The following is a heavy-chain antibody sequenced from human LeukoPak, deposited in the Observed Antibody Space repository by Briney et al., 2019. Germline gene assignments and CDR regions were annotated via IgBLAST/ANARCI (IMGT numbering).Heavy chain of an antibody. CDR2: ISSSGNTI. V-gene: IGHV3-11*04. CDR1: GFTFSDYY. Sequence: GGSLRLSCAASGFTFSDYYMSWIRQAPGKGLEWVSYISSSGNTIYYADSVKGRFTISRDKAKNSLYLQINSLRAEDTAVYYCASRWAPGDWEPDAFAIWGQGTMVTVSS. J-gene: IGHJ3*02. D-gene: IGHD1-14*01. CDR3: ASRWAPGDWEPDAFAI.